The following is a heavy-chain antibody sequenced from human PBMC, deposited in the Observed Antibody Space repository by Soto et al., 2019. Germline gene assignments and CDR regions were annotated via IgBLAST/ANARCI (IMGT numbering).Heavy chain of an antibody. CDR2: IVVGSGNT. J-gene: IGHJ3*02. Sequence: SVKVSCKASGFTFTSSAMHWVRQARGQRLEWIGWIVVGSGNTNYAQKFQERVTITRDMSTSTAYMELSSLRSEDTAVYYCAAVEPSDAFDIWGQGKMVTVSS. V-gene: IGHV1-58*02. CDR1: GFTFTSSA. D-gene: IGHD1-1*01. CDR3: AAVEPSDAFDI.